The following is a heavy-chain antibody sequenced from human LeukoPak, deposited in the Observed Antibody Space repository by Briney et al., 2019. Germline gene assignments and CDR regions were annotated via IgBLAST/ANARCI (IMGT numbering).Heavy chain of an antibody. V-gene: IGHV1-2*02. Sequence: EASVKVSCKASGYTFTGYYIHWVRQAPGQGLDWMGWINPNSGGRKYAQKFEGRVTITRDTSITTAYMEVSRLRSDDTAMYYCARDVSPLSSGSYEDFYYGMDVWGQGTTVTVSS. CDR2: INPNSGGR. D-gene: IGHD6-19*01. J-gene: IGHJ6*02. CDR1: GYTFTGYY. CDR3: ARDVSPLSSGSYEDFYYGMDV.